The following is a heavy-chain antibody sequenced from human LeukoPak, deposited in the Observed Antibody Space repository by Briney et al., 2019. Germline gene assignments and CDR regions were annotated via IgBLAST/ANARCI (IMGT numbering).Heavy chain of an antibody. CDR1: GFTFSSYE. Sequence: GGSLRLSCAASGFTFSSYEMNWVRQAPGKGLEWVSYISSSGSTIYYADSVKGRFTISRDNAKNSLYLQMNSLRAEDTAVYYCARGGQWLRPFDYWGQGTLATVSS. J-gene: IGHJ4*02. CDR2: ISSSGSTI. D-gene: IGHD5-12*01. CDR3: ARGGQWLRPFDY. V-gene: IGHV3-48*03.